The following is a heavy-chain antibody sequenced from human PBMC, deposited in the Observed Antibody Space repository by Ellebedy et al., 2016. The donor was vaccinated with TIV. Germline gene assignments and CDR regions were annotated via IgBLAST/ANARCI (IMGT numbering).Heavy chain of an antibody. CDR2: INQDGSEK. CDR1: GFSFRSYW. V-gene: IGHV3-7*01. J-gene: IGHJ3*02. CDR3: ATDGSYGDYRSPTHAFVM. Sequence: GGSLRLSCTASGFSFRSYWMTWVRQAPGKGLEWVANINQDGSEKFYGDSVKGRFTIARDNAKNSLYLQMSSLRVEDTAVYYCATDGSYGDYRSPTHAFVMWGQGTMVAVSS. D-gene: IGHD4-17*01.